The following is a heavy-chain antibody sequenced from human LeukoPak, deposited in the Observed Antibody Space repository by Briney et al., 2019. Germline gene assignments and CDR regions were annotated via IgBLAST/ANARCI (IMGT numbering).Heavy chain of an antibody. V-gene: IGHV2-5*02. CDR1: GFSLSTNGVG. CDR2: IYFDDDV. Sequence: SGPTLVKPTQTLTLTCTFSGFSLSTNGVGVGWIRQPPGKALEWLALIYFDDDVRYSPSLKSRLTIIRDTCKNQVVLTMTNMDPMDTATFFCAYSRRGAPTGIEHHYFDSWGQGTLVTVSS. D-gene: IGHD6-13*01. J-gene: IGHJ4*02. CDR3: AYSRRGAPTGIEHHYFDS.